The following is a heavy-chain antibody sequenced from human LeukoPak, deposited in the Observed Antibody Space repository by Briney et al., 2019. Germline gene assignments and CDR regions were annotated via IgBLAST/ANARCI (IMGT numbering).Heavy chain of an antibody. Sequence: SQTLSLTCTVSGGSISSGSYYWSWIRQPAGKGLEWIGRIYTSGSTNYNPSLKSRVTISVDTSKKQFSLKLSSVTAADTAVYYCARDRTGYYDSSGYPLDAFDIWGQGTMVTVSS. V-gene: IGHV4-61*02. CDR1: GGSISSGSYY. CDR2: IYTSGST. CDR3: ARDRTGYYDSSGYPLDAFDI. J-gene: IGHJ3*02. D-gene: IGHD3-22*01.